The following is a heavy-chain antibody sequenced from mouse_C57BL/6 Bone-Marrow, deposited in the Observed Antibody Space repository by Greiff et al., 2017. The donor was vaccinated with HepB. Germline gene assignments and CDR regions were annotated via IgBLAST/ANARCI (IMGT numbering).Heavy chain of an antibody. D-gene: IGHD2-14*01. J-gene: IGHJ2*01. CDR3: ARDRFDYYFDY. Sequence: EVQVVESGGDLVKPGGSLKLSCVASGFTFSTSGMSWVRQTPDKRLEWVATINTGGTYTYYPDSVKGRFTISKDTAKSTLFLQMSSLKSEDTAIYHCARDRFDYYFDYWGQGTTLTVSS. CDR1: GFTFSTSG. V-gene: IGHV5-6*01. CDR2: INTGGTYT.